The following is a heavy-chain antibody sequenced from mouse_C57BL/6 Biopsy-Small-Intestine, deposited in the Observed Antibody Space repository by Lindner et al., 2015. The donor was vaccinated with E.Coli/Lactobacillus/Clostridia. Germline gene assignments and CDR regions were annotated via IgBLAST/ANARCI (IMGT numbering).Heavy chain of an antibody. CDR3: ARGVDY. Sequence: VQLQESGAELVRPGTSVKVSCKASGYAFTNYLIEWVKQRPGQGLEWIGVINPGSGGTNYNEKFKGKATLTADKSSSTAYMQLSSLTSEDSAVYYCARGVDYWGQGSTLTVSS. V-gene: IGHV1-54*01. CDR1: GYAFTNYL. CDR2: INPGSGGT. J-gene: IGHJ2*01.